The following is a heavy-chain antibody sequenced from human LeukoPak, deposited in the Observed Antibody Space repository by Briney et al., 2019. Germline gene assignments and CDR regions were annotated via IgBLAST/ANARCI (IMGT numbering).Heavy chain of an antibody. V-gene: IGHV1-69*13. CDR2: IIPIFGTA. CDR3: ASIVVATAIGKGGY. D-gene: IGHD2-21*02. CDR1: GGTFSSYA. J-gene: IGHJ4*02. Sequence: SVKVSCKASGGTFSSYAISWVRQAPGQGLEWMGGIIPIFGTANYAQKFQGRVTITADESTSTAYMELSSLRSEDTAVYYCASIVVATAIGKGGYWGQGTLVTVSS.